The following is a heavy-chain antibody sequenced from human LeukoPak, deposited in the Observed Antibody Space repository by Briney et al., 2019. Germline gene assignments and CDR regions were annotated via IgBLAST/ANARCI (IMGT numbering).Heavy chain of an antibody. Sequence: ASVKVSCKASGYTFTSYDINWVRQATGQGLEWMGGMNTNSGNTGYAQKFQGRVTITRNTSISTAYMELSSLRSEDTAVYYCARGRRIVVVLGATRTHRDYYMDVWGKGTTVTVSS. D-gene: IGHD2-15*01. CDR2: MNTNSGNT. CDR3: ARGRRIVVVLGATRTHRDYYMDV. CDR1: GYTFTSYD. J-gene: IGHJ6*03. V-gene: IGHV1-8*03.